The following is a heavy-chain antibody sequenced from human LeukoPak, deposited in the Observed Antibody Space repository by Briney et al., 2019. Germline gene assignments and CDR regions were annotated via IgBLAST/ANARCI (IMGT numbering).Heavy chain of an antibody. CDR1: GFAFSSHA. CDR3: ARVSGQQLGFDY. J-gene: IGHJ4*02. CDR2: ISFDGHNK. D-gene: IGHD6-13*01. Sequence: PGGSLRLSCAASGFAFSSHALHWVRQAPDKGLEWVAVISFDGHNKYYSDSVKGRFTISRDNAKNSLYLQMNSLRAEDTAVYYCARVSGQQLGFDYWGQGTLVTVSS. V-gene: IGHV3-30-3*01.